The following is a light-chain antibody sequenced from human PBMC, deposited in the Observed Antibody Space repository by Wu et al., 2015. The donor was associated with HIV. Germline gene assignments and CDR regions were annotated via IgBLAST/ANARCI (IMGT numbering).Light chain of an antibody. J-gene: IGKJ1*01. Sequence: EIVLTQSPGTLSLSPGERATLSCRASQSISNNYLAWYQQKPGQAPRLLIYGASTRATGIPARFSGSGSGTEFTLTISSMQSEDFAVYYCQQYNNGPRTFGQGTKVEVK. CDR1: QSISNN. CDR3: QQYNNGPRT. V-gene: IGKV3-15*01. CDR2: GAS.